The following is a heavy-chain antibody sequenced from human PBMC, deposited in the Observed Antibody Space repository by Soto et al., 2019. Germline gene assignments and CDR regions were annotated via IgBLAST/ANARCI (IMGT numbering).Heavy chain of an antibody. CDR2: IKSKTDGGTT. CDR1: GFTFSNAW. Sequence: PGGSLRLSCAASGFTFSNAWMSWVRQAPGKGLEWVGRIKSKTDGGTTDYAAPVKGRFTISRDDSKNTLYLQMNSLKTEDTAVYYCARHESDEVDDYGDYSAVNELDVWGQGTTVTVSS. CDR3: ARHESDEVDDYGDYSAVNELDV. D-gene: IGHD4-17*01. J-gene: IGHJ6*02. V-gene: IGHV3-15*01.